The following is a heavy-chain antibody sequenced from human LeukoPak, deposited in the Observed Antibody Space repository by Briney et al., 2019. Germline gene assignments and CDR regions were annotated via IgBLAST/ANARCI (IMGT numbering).Heavy chain of an antibody. V-gene: IGHV1-69*01. Sequence: ASVKVSCKASVGTFSRYAISWVRQAPGEGLEWMGGIIPIFGTANYAQKFQGRVAITADESTSTAYMELSSLRSEDTAVYYCARVGDYYDIDSWGQGTLVTVSS. CDR3: ARVGDYYDIDS. CDR2: IIPIFGTA. D-gene: IGHD3-22*01. J-gene: IGHJ4*02. CDR1: VGTFSRYA.